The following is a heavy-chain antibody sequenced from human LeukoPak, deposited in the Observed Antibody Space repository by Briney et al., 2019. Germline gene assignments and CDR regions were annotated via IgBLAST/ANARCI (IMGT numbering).Heavy chain of an antibody. J-gene: IGHJ4*02. Sequence: ASVKVSCKASGGTISSYAISWVRQARGQGLEWMGRIIPIFGIANYAQKFQGRVTITADKSTSTAYMELSSLRSEDTAVYYCAREREWEQLFEVGNYFDYWGQGTLVTVSS. V-gene: IGHV1-69*04. CDR1: GGTISSYA. CDR2: IIPIFGIA. CDR3: AREREWEQLFEVGNYFDY. D-gene: IGHD1-26*01.